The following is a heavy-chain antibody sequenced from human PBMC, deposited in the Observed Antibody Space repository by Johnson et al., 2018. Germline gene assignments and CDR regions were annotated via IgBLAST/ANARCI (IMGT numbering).Heavy chain of an antibody. CDR1: GDSIRSYY. CDR2: FYNTGTT. J-gene: IGHJ3*01. V-gene: IGHV4-4*07. CDR3: AGETPRGGLTSDL. Sequence: QVQLVESGPGLVKXSETXSLXCTLSGDSIRSYYWSWIWQPAGKGLEWNGRFYNTGTTNYNPPLQSRVTMSVDTSKNQFSLSLSSVTAADTAMYYCAGETPRGGLTSDLWGQGTLVTVSS. D-gene: IGHD3-16*01.